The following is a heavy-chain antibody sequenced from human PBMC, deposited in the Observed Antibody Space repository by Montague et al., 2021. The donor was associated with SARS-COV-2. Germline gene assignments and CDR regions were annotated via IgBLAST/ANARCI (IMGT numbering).Heavy chain of an antibody. V-gene: IGHV4-34*01. CDR1: GGSFSGYY. CDR3: ARGRAARSITIFGVVNPAIRCYYYMDV. CDR2: INDSGST. D-gene: IGHD3-3*01. J-gene: IGHJ6*03. Sequence: SETLSLTCAVYGGSFSGYYWSWIRKPPGKGLEWIGEINDSGSTYXXPSLKSRVTISVDTSKNQFSLKLSSVTAADTAMYFCARGRAARSITIFGVVNPAIRCYYYMDVWGKGTTVTVSS.